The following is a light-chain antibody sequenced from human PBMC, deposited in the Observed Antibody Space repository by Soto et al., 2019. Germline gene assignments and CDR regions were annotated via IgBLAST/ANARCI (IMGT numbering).Light chain of an antibody. Sequence: EIVLTQSPATLSFSPGERSTLSCRASQSVTKYLAWYQQKPGQAPRLLIYDASNRATGIPARFSGSGSGTDFTLTISSLEPEDFVVYYCQQRSNWPRTFGQGTKVEIK. J-gene: IGKJ1*01. CDR3: QQRSNWPRT. V-gene: IGKV3-11*01. CDR1: QSVTKY. CDR2: DAS.